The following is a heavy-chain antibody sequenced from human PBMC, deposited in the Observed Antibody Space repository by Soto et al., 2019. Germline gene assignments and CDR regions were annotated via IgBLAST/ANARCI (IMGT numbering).Heavy chain of an antibody. V-gene: IGHV4-30-2*01. J-gene: IGHJ6*02. CDR2: IYHSGST. CDR3: ASGRSVTMVRGVIRHYYGMDV. Sequence: PSETLSLTCAVSGGSISSGGYSWSWIRQPPGKGLEWIGYIYHSGSTYYNPSLKSRVTISVDRSKNQFSLKLSSVTAADTAVYYCASGRSVTMVRGVIRHYYGMDVWGQGTTVTVSS. D-gene: IGHD3-10*01. CDR1: GGSISSGGYS.